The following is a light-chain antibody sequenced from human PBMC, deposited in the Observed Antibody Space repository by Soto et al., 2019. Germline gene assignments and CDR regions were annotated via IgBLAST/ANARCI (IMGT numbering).Light chain of an antibody. J-gene: IGLJ1*01. CDR1: SSDIGSFTF. V-gene: IGLV2-14*03. CDR2: DVN. CDR3: SSYTRSSTHV. Sequence: QSVLTQPASVSGSPGQSITISCTGTSSDIGSFTFVSWYQQHPGKVPKLMIFDVNRRPSGVSDRFSGSKSGNTASLTISGLQAEDEGDYYCSSYTRSSTHVFGSGTKVTVL.